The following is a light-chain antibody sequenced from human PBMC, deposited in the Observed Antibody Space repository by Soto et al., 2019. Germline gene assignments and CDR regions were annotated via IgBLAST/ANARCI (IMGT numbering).Light chain of an antibody. CDR3: QHYGGSPSFT. J-gene: IGKJ3*01. V-gene: IGKV3-20*01. Sequence: EIVLTQSPGTLSLSPGERATLSCRASQSVSSSYLGWYQQKPGQAPRLLIYGASGRATGIPDRFSGSGCGTDVTLTISRLEPEDFAVYYCQHYGGSPSFTFGPGTKVDIK. CDR1: QSVSSSY. CDR2: GAS.